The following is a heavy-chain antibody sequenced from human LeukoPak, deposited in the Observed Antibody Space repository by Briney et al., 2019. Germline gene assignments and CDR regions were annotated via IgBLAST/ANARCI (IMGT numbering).Heavy chain of an antibody. J-gene: IGHJ4*02. D-gene: IGHD3-22*01. Sequence: PSETLSLTCAVYGGSFSGYYWSWIRQSPDKGLEWIGEINHSGRTNYNPSLKSRVTISIDTSKNQFSLKLTSVTAADTAMYYCARVTGYMIEDYFDYWGQGTLVTVSS. V-gene: IGHV4-34*01. CDR2: INHSGRT. CDR3: ARVTGYMIEDYFDY. CDR1: GGSFSGYY.